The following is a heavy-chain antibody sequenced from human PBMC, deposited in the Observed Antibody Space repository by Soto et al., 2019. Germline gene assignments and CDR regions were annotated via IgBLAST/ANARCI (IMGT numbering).Heavy chain of an antibody. CDR1: GFTFSSYW. J-gene: IGHJ1*01. Sequence: GGSLRLSCAASGFTFSSYWMHWVRQAPGKGLVWVSRINSDGSSTSYADSVKGRFTISRDNAKNTLHLQMNSLRAEDTAVYYCARGPRGAEYFQHWGQGTLVTVSS. CDR3: ARGPRGAEYFQH. CDR2: INSDGSST. V-gene: IGHV3-74*01.